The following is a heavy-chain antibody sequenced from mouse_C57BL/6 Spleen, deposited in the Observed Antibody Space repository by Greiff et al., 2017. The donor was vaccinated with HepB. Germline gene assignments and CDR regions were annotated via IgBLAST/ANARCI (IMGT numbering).Heavy chain of an antibody. Sequence: VQLQQPGAELVKPGASVKLSCKASGYTFTDYYINWVKQRPGQGLEWIGWIYPGSGNTKYNEKFKGKATLTVDTSSSTAYMQLSSLTSEDSAVYFCARPYYDYDDGLAWFAYWGQGTLVTVSA. V-gene: IGHV1-84*01. CDR3: ARPYYDYDDGLAWFAY. CDR2: IYPGSGNT. J-gene: IGHJ3*01. CDR1: GYTFTDYY. D-gene: IGHD2-4*01.